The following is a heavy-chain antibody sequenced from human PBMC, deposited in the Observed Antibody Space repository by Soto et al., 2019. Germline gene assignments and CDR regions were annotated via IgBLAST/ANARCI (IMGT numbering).Heavy chain of an antibody. CDR1: GGSFSGYF. CDR2: IDHSGST. V-gene: IGHV4-34*01. CDR3: ARGVNYYDSSGFYPRDY. J-gene: IGHJ4*02. Sequence: SETLSLTCAVFGGSFSGYFWSWVRQPPGGGLDWIGEIDHSGSTNYNPSLKSRVTISVDTSKNQFSLRLSSVTAADTAVYYCARGVNYYDSSGFYPRDYWGQGILVTVSS. D-gene: IGHD3-22*01.